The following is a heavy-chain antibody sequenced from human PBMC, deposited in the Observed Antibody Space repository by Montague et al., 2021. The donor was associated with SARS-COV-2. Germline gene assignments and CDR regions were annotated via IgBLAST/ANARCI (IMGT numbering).Heavy chain of an antibody. CDR3: ARWGEYYDSPYYYYAMDV. CDR1: GGPISPYY. J-gene: IGHJ6*02. V-gene: IGHV4-59*12. D-gene: IGHD3-3*01. Sequence: SETLSLTCTVSGGPISPYYWSWIRQSPGKGLECIGYTSYSGSTDYNPSLKSRVTISIDTSKSQFSLKLSSVTAADTAVYYCARWGEYYDSPYYYYAMDVWGQGTTVTVSS. CDR2: TSYSGST.